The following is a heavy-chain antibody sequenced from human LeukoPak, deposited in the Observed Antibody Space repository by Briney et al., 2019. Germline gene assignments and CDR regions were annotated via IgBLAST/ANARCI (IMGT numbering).Heavy chain of an antibody. Sequence: GGPLRLSCAVSGFTFCRYWMDWVRQAPGKGRQWVSAIRTGGGTTYYGDSVLGGFTFSRGHSKHTMSLQMNSLRADDTALYYRASRGTTWLPPPTDAFDVSGQGTMVTVSS. J-gene: IGHJ3*01. CDR1: GFTFCRYW. D-gene: IGHD3-10*01. V-gene: IGHV3-23*01. CDR2: IRTGGGTT. CDR3: ASRGTTWLPPPTDAFDV.